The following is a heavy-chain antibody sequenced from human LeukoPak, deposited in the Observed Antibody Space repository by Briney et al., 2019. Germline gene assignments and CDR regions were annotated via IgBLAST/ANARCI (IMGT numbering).Heavy chain of an antibody. Sequence: ASVKVSCKASGYTFTGYYMHWVRQAPGQGLEWMGWINPNSGGTNYAQKFQGRVTMTRDTSTSTAYMELRSLRSDDTAVYYCARDRMIVVVPPDYWGQGTLVTVSS. D-gene: IGHD3-22*01. J-gene: IGHJ4*02. CDR2: INPNSGGT. CDR3: ARDRMIVVVPPDY. V-gene: IGHV1-2*02. CDR1: GYTFTGYY.